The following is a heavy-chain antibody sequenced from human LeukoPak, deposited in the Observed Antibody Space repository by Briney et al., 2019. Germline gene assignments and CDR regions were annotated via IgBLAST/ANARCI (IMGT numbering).Heavy chain of an antibody. V-gene: IGHV4-39*07. CDR2: IYYSGST. CDR3: ARSIQTYYDYVWGSYKGEYFDC. D-gene: IGHD3-16*01. Sequence: SETLSLTCTVSGGSISSSSYYWGWIRQPPGKGLEWIGRIYYSGSTYYNPSLKSRVTISVDTSKNQFSLKLSSVTAADTAVYYCARSIQTYYDYVWGSYKGEYFDCWGQGTLVTVSS. CDR1: GGSISSSSYY. J-gene: IGHJ4*02.